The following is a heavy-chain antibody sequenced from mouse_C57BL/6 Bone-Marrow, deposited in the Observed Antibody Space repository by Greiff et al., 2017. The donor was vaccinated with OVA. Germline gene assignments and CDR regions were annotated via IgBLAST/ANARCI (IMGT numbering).Heavy chain of an antibody. V-gene: IGHV1-69*01. D-gene: IGHD1-1*01. CDR3: ARDYGSSSFDY. J-gene: IGHJ2*01. CDR1: GYTFTSYW. CDR2: IDPSASYT. Sequence: QVQLQQPGAELVMPGASVKLSCKASGYTFTSYWMHWVKQRPGQGLEWIGEIDPSASYTNYNQKFKGKSTLTVDKSSSTAYMQLSSLTSEDSAVYYCARDYGSSSFDYWGQGTTLTVSS.